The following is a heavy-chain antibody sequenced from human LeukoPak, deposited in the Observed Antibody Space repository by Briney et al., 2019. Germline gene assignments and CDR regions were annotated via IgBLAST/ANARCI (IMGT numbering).Heavy chain of an antibody. Sequence: GGSLRLSCAASGFTFSSYAMSWVRQAPGKGLEWVSAISGSGGSTYYADSVKGRFTISKDNSKNTLYLQMNSLRAEDTAVYYCASGEYYYGSGSYYNPRGYWGQGTLVTVSS. CDR3: ASGEYYYGSGSYYNPRGY. V-gene: IGHV3-23*01. D-gene: IGHD3-10*01. CDR1: GFTFSSYA. J-gene: IGHJ4*02. CDR2: ISGSGGST.